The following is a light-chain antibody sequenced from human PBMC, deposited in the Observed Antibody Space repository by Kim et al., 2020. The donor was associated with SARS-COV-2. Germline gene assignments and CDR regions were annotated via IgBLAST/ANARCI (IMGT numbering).Light chain of an antibody. Sequence: LSPGDRATLSCRASQNIDTYLAWYQQRPGQAPRLLVYDASNRATGVPDRFSGSGSGTDFTLTISSLEPEDFSIYYCQQRNSWPPAVTFGGGTKVDIK. V-gene: IGKV3-11*01. J-gene: IGKJ4*01. CDR2: DAS. CDR1: QNIDTY. CDR3: QQRNSWPPAVT.